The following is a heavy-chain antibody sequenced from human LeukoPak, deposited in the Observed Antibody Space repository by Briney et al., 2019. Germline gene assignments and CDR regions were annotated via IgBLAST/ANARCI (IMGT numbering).Heavy chain of an antibody. V-gene: IGHV4-34*01. J-gene: IGHJ6*02. Sequence: PSEALSLTCALYGGSVRGYYWCSIRHPPRKGRGWIGEITRSGNINNNLSLKSRVTLSLAASKTQIPLMLNSVTAADTAVYYCARGRGLGFPLSKYSSSPGVGRGRVTDYYVYGMDVWGQGTTVSLS. CDR1: GGSVRGYY. D-gene: IGHD6-6*01. CDR3: ARGRGLGFPLSKYSSSPGVGRGRVTDYYVYGMDV. CDR2: ITRSGNI.